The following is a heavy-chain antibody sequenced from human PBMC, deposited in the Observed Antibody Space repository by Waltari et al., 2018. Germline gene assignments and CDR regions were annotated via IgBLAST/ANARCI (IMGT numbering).Heavy chain of an antibody. Sequence: QLQLQESGPGLVKPSETLSLTCTVSGGSISSYYWLWIRPPPGKGLEWIGYIYYSGRTNYNPSLKSRVTISVDTSKNQFSLKLSSVTAADTAVYYCARHKDYVWGEYGMDVWGQGTTVTVSS. D-gene: IGHD3-16*01. CDR1: GGSISSYY. J-gene: IGHJ6*02. V-gene: IGHV4-59*08. CDR3: ARHKDYVWGEYGMDV. CDR2: IYYSGRT.